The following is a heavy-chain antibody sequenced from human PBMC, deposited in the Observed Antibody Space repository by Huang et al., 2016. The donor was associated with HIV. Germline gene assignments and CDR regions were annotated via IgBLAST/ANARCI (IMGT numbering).Heavy chain of an antibody. CDR3: AKVGRGSHAFDI. CDR2: IREDGSNK. V-gene: IGHV3-30*02. J-gene: IGHJ3*02. D-gene: IGHD1-26*01. CDR1: GFTFSSYG. Sequence: QVQLVESGGGVVQPGGSLRLSCAASGFTFSSYGMHWVRQAPGKGLEGVAFIREDGSNKYYADSVKGRFTISRDNSKNTLYLQMNSLRAEDTTVYYCAKVGRGSHAFDIWGQGTMVTVSS.